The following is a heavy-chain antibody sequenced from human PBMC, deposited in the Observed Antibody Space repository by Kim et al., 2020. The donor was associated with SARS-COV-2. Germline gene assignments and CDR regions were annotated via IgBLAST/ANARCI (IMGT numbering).Heavy chain of an antibody. Sequence: ASVKVSCKASTYTFTNYYIHWVRQAPGQGLEWIGIINPSNGDTAYALKFRGRLIMTRDTSTSTVYMELSSLRSEDTAIYYCARSGIDGSGDFDEWGQGALVTVSS. D-gene: IGHD2-15*01. V-gene: IGHV1-46*01. CDR2: INPSNGDT. CDR3: ARSGIDGSGDFDE. J-gene: IGHJ4*02. CDR1: TYTFTNYY.